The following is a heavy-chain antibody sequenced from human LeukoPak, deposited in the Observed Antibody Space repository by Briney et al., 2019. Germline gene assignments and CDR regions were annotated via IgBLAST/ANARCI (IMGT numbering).Heavy chain of an antibody. J-gene: IGHJ4*02. CDR1: GNYW. CDR2: INSDGSWT. D-gene: IGHD2/OR15-2a*01. Sequence: GGSLRLSCAASGNYWMHWVRQVPGKGLVWVSHINSDGSWTSYADSVKGRFTISKDNARNTVYLQMNSLRAEDTAVYYCVSFYETYWGRGTLVTVSS. CDR3: VSFYETY. V-gene: IGHV3-74*01.